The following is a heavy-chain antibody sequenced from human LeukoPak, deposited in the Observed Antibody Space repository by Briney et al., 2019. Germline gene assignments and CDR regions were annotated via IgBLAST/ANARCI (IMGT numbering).Heavy chain of an antibody. J-gene: IGHJ5*02. D-gene: IGHD5-18*01. CDR1: GGTFSSYA. CDR3: ARARRQLWRSFDP. CDR2: IIPTFGTA. Sequence: SVKVSCKASGGTFSSYAISWVRQAPGQGLEWMGRIIPTFGTANYAQKFQGRVTITTDESTSTAYMELSSLRSEDTAVYYCARARRQLWRSFDPWGQGTLVTVSS. V-gene: IGHV1-69*05.